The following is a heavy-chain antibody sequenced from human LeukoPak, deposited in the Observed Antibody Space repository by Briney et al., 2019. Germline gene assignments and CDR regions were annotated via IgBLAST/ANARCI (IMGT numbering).Heavy chain of an antibody. V-gene: IGHV4-61*02. D-gene: IGHD6-6*01. CDR1: GDSVSSGTHY. J-gene: IGHJ6*02. Sequence: SQTLSLTCTVSGDSVSSGTHYWSWVRQPAGNGLEWIGRVAPSGSIRYNPSLTSRVTISVDTSKNHFPLRLNSVTATDTAVYYCATYRSALSYGMDVWGRGTTVTVS. CDR3: ATYRSALSYGMDV. CDR2: VAPSGSI.